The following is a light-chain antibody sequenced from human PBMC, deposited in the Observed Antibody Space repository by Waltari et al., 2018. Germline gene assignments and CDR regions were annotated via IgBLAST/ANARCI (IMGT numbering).Light chain of an antibody. J-gene: IGKJ1*01. CDR1: QSLLHSSGYTF. Sequence: DIVMTQSPLSLPVSPGEPASISCRSSQSLLHSSGYTFFDWYLQKPGQSPQLLIYLVSNRASGVPDRFSGSGSGTDFTLKISRVEAEDVGVYYCMQARQTPWTFGQGTKVEIK. CDR3: MQARQTPWT. V-gene: IGKV2-28*01. CDR2: LVS.